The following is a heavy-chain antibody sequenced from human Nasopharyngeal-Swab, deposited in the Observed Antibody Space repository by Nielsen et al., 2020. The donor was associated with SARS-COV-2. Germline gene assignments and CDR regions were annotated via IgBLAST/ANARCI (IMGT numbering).Heavy chain of an antibody. D-gene: IGHD3-3*01. CDR1: GGTFSSYA. CDR3: AREVGGVVPNWFDP. V-gene: IGHV1-69*13. Sequence: SVKVSCKASGGTFSSYAISWVRQAPGQGLEWMGGIIPIFGTANYAQKFQGRVTITADESTSTAYMELSSLRSEDTAVYYCAREVGGVVPNWFDPWGQGILVTVSS. J-gene: IGHJ5*02. CDR2: IIPIFGTA.